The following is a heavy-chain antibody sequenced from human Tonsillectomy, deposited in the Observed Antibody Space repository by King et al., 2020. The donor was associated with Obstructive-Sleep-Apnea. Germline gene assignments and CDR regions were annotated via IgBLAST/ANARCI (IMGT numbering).Heavy chain of an antibody. CDR1: GFTFSSYA. Sequence: VQLVESGGGLVQPGGSLRLSCSASGFTFSSYAMHWVRQAPGKGLEYVAGITSNGGSTYYADLVKGRFTISRDDSKDTLYLQRSSLRAEDTAVYYCVKAGWRFLEWLFSPDAFDIWGQGTMVTVSS. CDR2: ITSNGGST. J-gene: IGHJ3*02. D-gene: IGHD3-3*01. V-gene: IGHV3-64D*06. CDR3: VKAGWRFLEWLFSPDAFDI.